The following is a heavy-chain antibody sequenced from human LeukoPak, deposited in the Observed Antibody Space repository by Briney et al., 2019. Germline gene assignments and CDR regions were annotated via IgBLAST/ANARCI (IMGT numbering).Heavy chain of an antibody. CDR2: IIPIFGTA. Sequence: SVKVSCKASGGTFSSYAISWVRQAPGQGLEWMGGIIPIFGTANYAQKFQGRVTITADKSTSTAYMELSSPRSEDTAVYYCATGLPHSSFDYWGQGTLVTVSS. J-gene: IGHJ4*02. CDR1: GGTFSSYA. CDR3: ATGLPHSSFDY. V-gene: IGHV1-69*06.